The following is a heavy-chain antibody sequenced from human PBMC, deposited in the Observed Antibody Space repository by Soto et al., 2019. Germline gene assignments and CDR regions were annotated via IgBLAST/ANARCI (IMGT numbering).Heavy chain of an antibody. V-gene: IGHV1-18*01. D-gene: IGHD3-22*01. Sequence: GASVKVSCKASGYTFTGYYIHWVRQAPGQGLEWMGWISAYNGNTNYAQKLQGRVTMTTDTSTSTAYMELRSLRSDDTAVYYCARDVSPFCSGGSCPDYYDSSGYYHWGQGTLVTVSS. CDR1: GYTFTGYY. CDR3: ARDVSPFCSGGSCPDYYDSSGYYH. CDR2: ISAYNGNT. J-gene: IGHJ5*02.